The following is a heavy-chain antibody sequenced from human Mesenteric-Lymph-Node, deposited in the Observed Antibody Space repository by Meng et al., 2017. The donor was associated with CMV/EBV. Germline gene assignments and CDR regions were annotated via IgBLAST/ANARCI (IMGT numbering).Heavy chain of an antibody. V-gene: IGHV4-38-2*02. D-gene: IGHD2-2*01. CDR3: AREYCSSTSCYEID. CDR1: GFTFSDHY. CDR2: IYYSGST. J-gene: IGHJ1*01. Sequence: ESLKISCAASGFTFSDHYLDWVRQAPGKGLEWVGSIYYSGSTYYNPSLKSRVTISVDTSKNQFSLKLSSVTAADTAVYYCAREYCSSTSCYEIDWGQGTLVTVSS.